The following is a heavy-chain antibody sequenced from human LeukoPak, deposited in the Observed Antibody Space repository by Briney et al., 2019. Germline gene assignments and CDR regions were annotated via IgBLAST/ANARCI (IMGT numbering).Heavy chain of an antibody. V-gene: IGHV3-23*01. CDR2: ISGSGGST. CDR1: GFTFSSYA. D-gene: IGHD6-19*01. Sequence: GGSLRLSCAASGFTFSSYAMSWVRQAPGKGLEWVSAISGSGGSTYYADSVKGRFTISRDNSKNTLYLQMNSLRAEDTAVYYCARATHKAMAGEFDYWGQGTLVTVSS. J-gene: IGHJ4*02. CDR3: ARATHKAMAGEFDY.